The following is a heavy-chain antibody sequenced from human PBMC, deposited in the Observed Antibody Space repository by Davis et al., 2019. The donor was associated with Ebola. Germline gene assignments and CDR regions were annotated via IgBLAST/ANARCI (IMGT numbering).Heavy chain of an antibody. CDR1: GFTFDDYN. CDR2: ISWDGGST. J-gene: IGHJ4*02. CDR3: AKDMVYSGYDFKGIFDY. V-gene: IGHV3-43*01. Sequence: PGGSLRLSCAASGFTFDDYNMHWVRQAPGKGLEWVSLISWDGGSTYYADSVKGRFTISRDNSKNSLYLQMNSLRTEDTALYYCAKDMVYSGYDFKGIFDYWGQGTLVTVSS. D-gene: IGHD5-12*01.